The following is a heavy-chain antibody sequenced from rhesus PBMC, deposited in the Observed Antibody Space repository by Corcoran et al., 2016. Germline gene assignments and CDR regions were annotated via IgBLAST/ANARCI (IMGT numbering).Heavy chain of an antibody. V-gene: IGHV3-178*01. CDR3: ARGGQHYDYYFDY. CDR1: GFTFSDYY. D-gene: IGHD3-40*01. J-gene: IGHJ4*01. Sequence: EVQLVESGGGLAKPGGSLRLSCAASGFTFSDYYMDWFRQAPGKGLELVSRISNCGGSTWYTDSVKCRFTISRENAKNTLYFQMNSLRAEDTAVYYCARGGQHYDYYFDYWGQGVLVTVSS. CDR2: ISNCGGST.